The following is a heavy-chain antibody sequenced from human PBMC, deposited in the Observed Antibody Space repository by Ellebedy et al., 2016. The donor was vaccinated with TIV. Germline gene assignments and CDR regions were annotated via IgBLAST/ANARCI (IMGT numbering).Heavy chain of an antibody. J-gene: IGHJ4*02. Sequence: SETLSLTCAVYGESFPGSYWTWIRQPPGKGLEWIGETSHSGRTTYNPSLESRVTITVDASKNHFSLRLSSVTAADTAVYYCAEGRSGWYYFDYWGQGTLVTVSS. CDR3: AEGRSGWYYFDY. D-gene: IGHD6-19*01. CDR1: GESFPGSY. V-gene: IGHV4-34*01. CDR2: TSHSGRT.